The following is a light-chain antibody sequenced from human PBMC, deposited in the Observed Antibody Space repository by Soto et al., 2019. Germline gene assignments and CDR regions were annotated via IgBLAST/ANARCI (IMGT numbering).Light chain of an antibody. CDR1: QSISSY. J-gene: IGKJ1*01. V-gene: IGKV1-39*01. CDR3: QQTYSTPET. CDR2: AAS. Sequence: DIQMTQSPSSLSASVGDRVTITCRASQSISSYLNWYQQKPGKAPKLLIYAASSLQGGVPSRFSGSGSGTDFTLTISSLQPEDFATYYCQQTYSTPETFDQGTKVEI.